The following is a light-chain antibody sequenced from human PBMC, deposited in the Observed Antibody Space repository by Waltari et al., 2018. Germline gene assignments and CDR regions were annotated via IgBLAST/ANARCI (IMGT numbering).Light chain of an antibody. CDR2: DAS. Sequence: EIVLTQSPATLSLSPGERANLSCRASQSVGNLLAWYQQKPGQAPRLLVYDASNRATGIPARFSCSGSGTDFTLTIGSLEPEAFAVYYCQQRSNWSPALTFGGGTKVDIK. CDR1: QSVGNL. J-gene: IGKJ4*01. CDR3: QQRSNWSPALT. V-gene: IGKV3-11*01.